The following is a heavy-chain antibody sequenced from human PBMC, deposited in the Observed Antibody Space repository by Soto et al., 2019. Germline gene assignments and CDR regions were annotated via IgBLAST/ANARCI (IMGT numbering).Heavy chain of an antibody. D-gene: IGHD3-10*01. Sequence: QVQLQESGPGLVKPSQTLSLTCTVSGGSISSGGYYWSWLRQHPGKGLEWIGYIYYSGSTYYNPSLKSRVTISVDTSKNQCSLKLSSVTAADTAVYYCARAGFGEIYYMDVWGKGTTVTVSS. J-gene: IGHJ6*03. CDR2: IYYSGST. CDR1: GGSISSGGYY. CDR3: ARAGFGEIYYMDV. V-gene: IGHV4-31*03.